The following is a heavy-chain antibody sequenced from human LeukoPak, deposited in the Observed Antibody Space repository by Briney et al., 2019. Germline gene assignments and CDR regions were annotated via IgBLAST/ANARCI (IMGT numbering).Heavy chain of an antibody. J-gene: IGHJ6*03. CDR1: GFTFSSYA. CDR3: AKGEQLVPYYYYYMDV. D-gene: IGHD6-6*01. V-gene: IGHV3-23*01. Sequence: PGGSLRLSCAASGFTFSSYAMSWARQAPGKGLEWVSAISGSGGRTYCADSVKGRFTISRDNSKNTLYLQMNSLRAEDTAVYYCAKGEQLVPYYYYYMDVWGKGTTVTVSS. CDR2: ISGSGGRT.